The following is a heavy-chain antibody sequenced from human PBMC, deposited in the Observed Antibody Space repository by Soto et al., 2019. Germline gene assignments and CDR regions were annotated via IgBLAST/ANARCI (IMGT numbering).Heavy chain of an antibody. D-gene: IGHD1-26*01. V-gene: IGHV4-30-4*01. CDR2: IYYSGST. Sequence: PSETLSLTCTVSGGSISSGDYFWSWVRQPPGKGLEWIGYIYYSGSTYYNPSLKSRVTISVDTSKNQFSLKLTSVTAADTAVYYCASRSYWIDYWGQGTLVTVSS. CDR1: GGSISSGDYF. J-gene: IGHJ4*02. CDR3: ASRSYWIDY.